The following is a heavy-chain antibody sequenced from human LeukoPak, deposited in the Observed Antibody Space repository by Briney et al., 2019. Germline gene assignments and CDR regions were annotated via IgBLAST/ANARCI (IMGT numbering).Heavy chain of an antibody. CDR1: GGSISSYY. Sequence: SETLSLTCTVSGGSISSYYWSWIRQPAGKGLEWIGRIYTSGTTNYNPSLKSRVTISVDASKNQFSLKLSSVTAADTAVYYCARGEYCSSASCTSSRGDALDIWGQGTMVTVSS. CDR2: IYTSGTT. D-gene: IGHD2-2*01. CDR3: ARGEYCSSASCTSSRGDALDI. V-gene: IGHV4-4*07. J-gene: IGHJ3*02.